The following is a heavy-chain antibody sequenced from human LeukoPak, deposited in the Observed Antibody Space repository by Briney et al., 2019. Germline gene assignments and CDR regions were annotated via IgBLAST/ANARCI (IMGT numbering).Heavy chain of an antibody. CDR2: IYYSGST. Sequence: SETLSLTCTVSGGSVSSGSYYWSWIRQPPGKGLEWIGYIYYSGSTNYNPSLKSRVTISVDTSKNQFSLKLSSVTAADTAVYYCARGPETAYYDSSGYYLNWGQGTLVTVSS. CDR3: ARGPETAYYDSSGYYLN. J-gene: IGHJ4*02. V-gene: IGHV4-61*01. CDR1: GGSVSSGSYY. D-gene: IGHD3-22*01.